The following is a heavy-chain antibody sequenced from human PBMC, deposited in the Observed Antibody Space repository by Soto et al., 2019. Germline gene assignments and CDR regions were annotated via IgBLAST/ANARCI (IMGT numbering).Heavy chain of an antibody. CDR1: GGSINSYY. CDR2: VYYSGST. J-gene: IGHJ6*02. V-gene: IGHV4-4*07. CDR3: TRDQGLLYGMDV. Sequence: PSETLSLTCTVSGGSINSYYWSWIRQSAGKGLEWIGRVYYSGSTYYNPSLKSRVTISQDTSKNQFSLKLSSVTAADTAVYYCTRDQGLLYGMDVWGQGTTVTVSS.